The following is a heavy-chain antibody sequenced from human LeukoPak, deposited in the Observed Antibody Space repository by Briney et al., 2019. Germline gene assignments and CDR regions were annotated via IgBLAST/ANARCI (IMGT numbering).Heavy chain of an antibody. CDR2: IYYSGST. CDR1: GGSVSSGSYY. D-gene: IGHD1-20*01. Sequence: KTSETLSLTCTVSGGSVSSGSYYWSRIRQPPGKGLEWIGYIYYSGSTNYNPSLKSRVTISVDTSKNQFSLKLSSVTAADTAVYYCARDIPPNWNDYNYYYGMDVWGQGTTVTVSS. V-gene: IGHV4-61*01. CDR3: ARDIPPNWNDYNYYYGMDV. J-gene: IGHJ6*02.